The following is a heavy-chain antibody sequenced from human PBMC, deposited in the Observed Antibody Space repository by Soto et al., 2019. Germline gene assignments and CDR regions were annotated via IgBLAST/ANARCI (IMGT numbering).Heavy chain of an antibody. J-gene: IGHJ4*02. CDR3: ARRVRGYDSSGYYSS. CDR2: IDPSDSYT. V-gene: IGHV5-10-1*01. CDR1: GYSFTSYW. Sequence: GESLEISCKGSGYSFTSYWISWVRQMPGKGLEWMGRIDPSDSYTNYSPSFQGHVTISADKSISTAYLQWSSLKASDTAMYYCARRVRGYDSSGYYSSWGQGTLVTVSS. D-gene: IGHD3-22*01.